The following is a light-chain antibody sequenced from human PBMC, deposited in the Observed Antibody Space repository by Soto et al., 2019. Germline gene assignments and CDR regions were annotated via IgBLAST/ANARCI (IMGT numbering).Light chain of an antibody. V-gene: IGKV1D-12*01. CDR2: AAS. J-gene: IGKJ5*01. CDR1: QDISGW. CDR3: QQADSFPIT. Sequence: DIQMTQSPSSVPASVGDRVTITCRASQDISGWLAWYQQRPGKAPKLLIYAASSLQTGVPPRFSGSGSGTDFTLTVSSLQPEDFATYYCQQADSFPITFGQGTRLVI.